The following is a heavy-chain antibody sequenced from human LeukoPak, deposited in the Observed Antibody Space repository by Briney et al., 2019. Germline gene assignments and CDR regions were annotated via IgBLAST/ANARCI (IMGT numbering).Heavy chain of an antibody. D-gene: IGHD1-7*01. CDR1: GGSIRSYY. CDR3: ARDNWNYPTHFFDY. J-gene: IGHJ4*02. Sequence: NPSETLSLTCTVSGGSIRSYYWSWIRQPPGKGLEWIGYISDSGSTAYKSSLKSRVSMSVDTSKNQFSLKLSSVTAADTAVYYCARDNWNYPTHFFDYWGQGTLVTVSS. CDR2: ISDSGST. V-gene: IGHV4-59*01.